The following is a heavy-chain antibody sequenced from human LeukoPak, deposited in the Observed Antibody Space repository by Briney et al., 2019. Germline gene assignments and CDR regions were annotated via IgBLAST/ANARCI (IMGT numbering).Heavy chain of an antibody. Sequence: GGSLRLSCAASGFTFSSYWMSWVRRAPGKGLEWVANIKQDGSEKYYVDSVKGRFTISRDNAKNSLYLQMNSLRAEDTAVYYCARASGFTMIVVVTPDAFDIWGQGTMVTVSS. CDR2: IKQDGSEK. V-gene: IGHV3-7*01. CDR3: ARASGFTMIVVVTPDAFDI. D-gene: IGHD3-22*01. CDR1: GFTFSSYW. J-gene: IGHJ3*02.